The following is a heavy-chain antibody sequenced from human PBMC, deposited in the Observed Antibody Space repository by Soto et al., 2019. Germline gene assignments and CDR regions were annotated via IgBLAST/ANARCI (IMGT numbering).Heavy chain of an antibody. J-gene: IGHJ3*01. V-gene: IGHV4-39*01. Sequence: QLQLQESGPGLVKPSETLSLTCTVSGGSISSSTYYWGWIRQPPGKGLEWIGSMYYSGSTYYNPSLKSRVTISVDTSNNQFSLKLSSVTAADTAVYYCARRVTWAFDVWGRGTTVTVSS. CDR3: ARRVTWAFDV. CDR2: MYYSGST. CDR1: GGSISSSTYY.